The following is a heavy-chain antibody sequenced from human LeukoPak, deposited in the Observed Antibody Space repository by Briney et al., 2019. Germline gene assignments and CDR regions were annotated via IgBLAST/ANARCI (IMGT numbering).Heavy chain of an antibody. J-gene: IGHJ4*02. CDR3: ARDPEYCSSTSCYTPPFDY. Sequence: ASVKVSCKASGYTFTSYGISWVRQAPGQGLEWMGWISAYNGNTNYAQKLQGRVTMTTDTSTSTAYMELRSLRSDDTAVYYCARDPEYCSSTSCYTPPFDYWGQGTLVTVSS. V-gene: IGHV1-18*01. D-gene: IGHD2-2*02. CDR2: ISAYNGNT. CDR1: GYTFTSYG.